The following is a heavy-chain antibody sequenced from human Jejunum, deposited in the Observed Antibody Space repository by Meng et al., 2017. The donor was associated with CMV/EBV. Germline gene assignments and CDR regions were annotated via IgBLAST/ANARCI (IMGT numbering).Heavy chain of an antibody. Sequence: TVSSNYMSWVRQAPGKGLEWVSVIYSGGDTYYADSVKGRFTISRDNSKNTLYLQMNSLRAEDTAMYYCAKDQRYCTTTSCSPGRYDYWGQGTLVTVSS. V-gene: IGHV3-53*01. D-gene: IGHD2-2*01. CDR1: TVSSNY. J-gene: IGHJ4*02. CDR3: AKDQRYCTTTSCSPGRYDY. CDR2: IYSGGDT.